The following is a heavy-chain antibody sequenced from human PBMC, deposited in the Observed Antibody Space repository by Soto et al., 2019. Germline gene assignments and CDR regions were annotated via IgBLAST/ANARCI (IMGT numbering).Heavy chain of an antibody. CDR3: TRDSSYYGAGRGVLDD. Sequence: PGGSLRLSCAVSGFTVNNDYMSWVRQAPGKGLEWVSVIYSSGKTEYADSVRGRFTVSRDTFRNTLYLQMNSLRVEDTAVYYCTRDSSYYGAGRGVLDDWGTGTLVTVSS. CDR1: GFTVNNDY. J-gene: IGHJ4*02. V-gene: IGHV3-66*01. D-gene: IGHD3-10*01. CDR2: IYSSGKT.